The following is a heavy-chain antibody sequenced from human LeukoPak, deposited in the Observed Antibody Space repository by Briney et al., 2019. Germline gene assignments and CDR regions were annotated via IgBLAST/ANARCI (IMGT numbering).Heavy chain of an antibody. CDR3: ARVSRIAAAEPFDC. CDR2: ISSSGSTI. Sequence: QSGGSLRLSCAASGFTFSSYEMNWVRQAPGKGLEWVSYISSSGSTIYYADSVKGRFTISRDNAKNSLYLQMNSLRAEDTAVYYCARVSRIAAAEPFDCWGQGTLVTVSS. D-gene: IGHD6-13*01. CDR1: GFTFSSYE. V-gene: IGHV3-48*03. J-gene: IGHJ4*02.